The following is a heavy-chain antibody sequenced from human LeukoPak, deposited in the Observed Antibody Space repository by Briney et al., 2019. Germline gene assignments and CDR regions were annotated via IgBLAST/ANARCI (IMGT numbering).Heavy chain of an antibody. V-gene: IGHV4-4*02. D-gene: IGHD4-17*01. Sequence: PSGTLSLTCAVSGGSISSSNWWSWVRQPPGKGLEWIGEIYHSGSTNYNPPLKSRVTISVDKSKNQFSLKLSSVTAADTAVYYCASRGQLYGDYAGFDYWGQGTLVTVSS. CDR1: GGSISSSNW. J-gene: IGHJ4*02. CDR3: ASRGQLYGDYAGFDY. CDR2: IYHSGST.